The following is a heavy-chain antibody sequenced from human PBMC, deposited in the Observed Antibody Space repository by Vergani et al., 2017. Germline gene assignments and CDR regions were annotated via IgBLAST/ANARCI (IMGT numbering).Heavy chain of an antibody. CDR2: MNPNSGNT. D-gene: IGHD3-3*01. CDR1: GYTFTSYD. J-gene: IGHJ6*03. V-gene: IGHV1-8*01. Sequence: QVQLVQSGAEVKKPGASVKVSCKASGYTFTSYDINWVRQATGQGLEWMGWMNPNSGNTGYAQKFQGRVTMTRNTSISTAYMELSSLRSEDTAVYYCARGQAPYGVVIIHPYYYYMDVWGKGTTVTVS. CDR3: ARGQAPYGVVIIHPYYYYMDV.